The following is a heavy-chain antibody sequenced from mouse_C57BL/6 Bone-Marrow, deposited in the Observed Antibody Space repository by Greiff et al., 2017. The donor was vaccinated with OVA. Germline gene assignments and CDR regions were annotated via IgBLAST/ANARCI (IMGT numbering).Heavy chain of an antibody. V-gene: IGHV1-9*01. CDR2: ILPGSGST. Sequence: QVQLKQSGAELMKPGASVKLSCTATGYTFTGYWIEWVKQRPGHGLEWIGEILPGSGSTNYNEKFKGKATFTADTSSNTADMQRSSLTTEDSAIYYCARLGSPWYFDYWGQGTTLTVSS. J-gene: IGHJ2*01. CDR1: GYTFTGYW. CDR3: ARLGSPWYFDY. D-gene: IGHD6-2*01.